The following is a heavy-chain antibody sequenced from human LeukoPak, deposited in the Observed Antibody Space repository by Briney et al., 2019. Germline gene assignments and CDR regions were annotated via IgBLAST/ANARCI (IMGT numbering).Heavy chain of an antibody. D-gene: IGHD3-10*01. Sequence: GGSLRLSCAASGFTFSSYGMHWVRQAPGKGLEWVAVISYDGSNTYYADSVKGRFTISRDNSKSMLYLQMNSLRAEDTAVYYCAKPYYYGSRSYMDYWGQGTLVTVSS. CDR3: AKPYYYGSRSYMDY. CDR2: ISYDGSNT. V-gene: IGHV3-30*18. J-gene: IGHJ4*02. CDR1: GFTFSSYG.